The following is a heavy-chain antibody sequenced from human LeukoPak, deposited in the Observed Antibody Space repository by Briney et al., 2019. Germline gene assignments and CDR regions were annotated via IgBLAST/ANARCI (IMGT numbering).Heavy chain of an antibody. CDR3: WRYDFWPTTADAFDI. Sequence: PGGSLRLSCAASGFTFSSYGMHWVRQAPGKGLEWVAFIRYDGSNKYYADSVKGRFTISRDNSKNTLYLQMNSLRAEDTAVYYCWRYDFWPTTADAFDIWGQGTMVTVSS. J-gene: IGHJ3*02. V-gene: IGHV3-30*02. D-gene: IGHD3-3*01. CDR2: IRYDGSNK. CDR1: GFTFSSYG.